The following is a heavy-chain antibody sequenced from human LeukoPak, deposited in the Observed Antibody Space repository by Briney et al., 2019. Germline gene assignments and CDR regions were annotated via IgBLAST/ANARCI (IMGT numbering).Heavy chain of an antibody. D-gene: IGHD5-18*01. CDR2: ISSSGSTI. J-gene: IGHJ6*04. CDR3: AKDSGYTYGSGLDV. V-gene: IGHV3-48*03. CDR1: GFTFSSYE. Sequence: PGGSLRLSCAASGFTFSSYEMNWVRQAPGKGLEWVSYISSSGSTIYYADSVKGRFTISRDNAKDSLYLQMNSLRAEDTAVYYCAKDSGYTYGSGLDVWGKGTTVTVSS.